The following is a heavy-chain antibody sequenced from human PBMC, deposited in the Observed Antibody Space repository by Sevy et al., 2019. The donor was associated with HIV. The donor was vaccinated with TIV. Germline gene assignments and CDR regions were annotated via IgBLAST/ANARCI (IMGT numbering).Heavy chain of an antibody. V-gene: IGHV5-51*01. J-gene: IGHJ5*02. CDR2: IYPGDSDT. Sequence: GESLKISCKGSGYSFTSYWIGWVRQMPGKGLEWMGIIYPGDSDTRYSPSFQGRVTISADKSISTAYLQWSSLKASDTAMYYCARAYCTNGVCYTGWFDPWGQGTLVTVSS. CDR1: GYSFTSYW. CDR3: ARAYCTNGVCYTGWFDP. D-gene: IGHD2-8*01.